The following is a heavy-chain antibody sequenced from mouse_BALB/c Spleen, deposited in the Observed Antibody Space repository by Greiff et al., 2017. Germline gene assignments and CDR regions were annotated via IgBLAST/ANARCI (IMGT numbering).Heavy chain of an antibody. CDR2: INPYNDGT. V-gene: IGHV1-14*01. J-gene: IGHJ4*01. D-gene: IGHD2-1*01. Sequence: EVQLQQSGPELVKPGASVKMSCKASGYTFTSYVMHWVKQKPGQGLEWIGYINPYNDGTKYNEKFKGKATLTSDKSCSPAYMELSSLTSEDSAVYYCARDGNYDYYAMDYWGQGTSVTVSS. CDR3: ARDGNYDYYAMDY. CDR1: GYTFTSYV.